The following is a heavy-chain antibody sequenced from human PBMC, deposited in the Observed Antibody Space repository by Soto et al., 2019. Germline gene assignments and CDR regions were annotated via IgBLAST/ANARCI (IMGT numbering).Heavy chain of an antibody. CDR2: INAGNGNT. V-gene: IGHV1-3*01. D-gene: IGHD3-10*01. J-gene: IGHJ4*02. Sequence: QVQLVQSGAEVKKPGASVKVSCKASGYTFTSYAMHWVRQAPGQRLEWMGWINAGNGNTKYSQKFQGRVTITRDTSASTAYMELSSLRSEDTAVYYCARGGTMVRGVLSHLAYWGQGTLVTVSS. CDR1: GYTFTSYA. CDR3: ARGGTMVRGVLSHLAY.